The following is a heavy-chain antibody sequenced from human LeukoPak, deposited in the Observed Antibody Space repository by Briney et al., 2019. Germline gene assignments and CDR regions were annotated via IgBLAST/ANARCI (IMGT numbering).Heavy chain of an antibody. CDR2: LNWNGGST. CDR1: GFTFDDYG. CDR3: ARESIVVVPTTMDDASDI. D-gene: IGHD2-2*01. Sequence: RTGGSLRLSCAASGFTFDDYGMSWVRQAPGKGLEWVSGLNWNGGSTGYADSVKGRFTIPRDNAKNALYLQMHSLRVEDTAVYYCARESIVVVPTTMDDASDIWGQGTMVTVSS. J-gene: IGHJ3*02. V-gene: IGHV3-20*04.